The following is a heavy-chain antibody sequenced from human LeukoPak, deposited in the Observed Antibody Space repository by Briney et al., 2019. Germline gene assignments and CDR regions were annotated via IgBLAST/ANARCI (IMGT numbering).Heavy chain of an antibody. D-gene: IGHD1-26*01. CDR3: ARDPRGELLGLDY. CDR2: IYHSGST. CDR1: GGSISSGGYY. Sequence: PSETLSLTCTVSGGSISSGGYYWSWIRQPPGKGLEWIGYIYHSGSTYYNPSLKSRVTISVDRSKNQFSLKLSSVTAADTAVYYCARDPRGELLGLDYWGQGTLVTVSS. J-gene: IGHJ4*02. V-gene: IGHV4-30-2*01.